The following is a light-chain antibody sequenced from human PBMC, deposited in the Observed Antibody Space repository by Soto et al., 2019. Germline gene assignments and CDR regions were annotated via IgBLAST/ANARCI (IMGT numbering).Light chain of an antibody. CDR3: PQYGTSPQT. J-gene: IGKJ1*01. CDR1: QSVFGSF. CDR2: GAS. V-gene: IGKV3-20*01. Sequence: EIVLTQSPGTLSLSPGERATLSCRASQSVFGSFLAWYQQKPGQAPRLLIYGASTRATGIPDRFSGSGSGTVFALTISRLAPEDFAFYFCPQYGTSPQTFGQGTKVEVK.